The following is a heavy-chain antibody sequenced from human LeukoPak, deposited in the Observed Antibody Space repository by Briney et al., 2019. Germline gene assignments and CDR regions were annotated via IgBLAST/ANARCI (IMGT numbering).Heavy chain of an antibody. CDR2: IKSKTDGGTT. CDR3: TTDDYGSGTRFDY. CDR1: GFTFSNAW. Sequence: GGSLRLSCAASGFTFSNAWMSWVRQAPGKGLEWVGRIKSKTDGGTTDYATPVEGRFTISRDDSKNTLYLQMNSLKTEDTAVYYCTTDDYGSGTRFDYWGQGTLVTVSS. J-gene: IGHJ4*02. V-gene: IGHV3-15*01. D-gene: IGHD3-10*01.